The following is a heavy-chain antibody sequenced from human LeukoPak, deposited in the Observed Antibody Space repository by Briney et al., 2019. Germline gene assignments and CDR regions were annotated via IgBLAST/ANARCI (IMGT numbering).Heavy chain of an antibody. J-gene: IGHJ4*02. CDR1: GGTFSSYA. CDR3: AALGKLRYYFDY. D-gene: IGHD4-17*01. V-gene: IGHV1-69*04. Sequence: SVKVSCKASGGTFSSYAISWVRQAPGQGLEWMGRIIPILGIANYAQKFQGRVTITADESTSTAYMELSSLRSEDTAVYYCAALGKLRYYFDYWGQGTLVTVSS. CDR2: IIPILGIA.